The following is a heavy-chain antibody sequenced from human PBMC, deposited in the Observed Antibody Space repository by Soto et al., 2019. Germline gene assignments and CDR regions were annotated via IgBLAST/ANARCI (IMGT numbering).Heavy chain of an antibody. V-gene: IGHV1-69*13. J-gene: IGHJ6*02. CDR2: IIPIFGTA. Sequence: ASVKVSCKASGGTFSSYAISWVRQAPGQGLEWMGGIIPIFGTANYAQKFQGRVTITADESTSTAYMELSSLRSEDTAVYYCARDKFGAAGSGYYYYYGMDVWGQGTTVTVSS. D-gene: IGHD6-13*01. CDR1: GGTFSSYA. CDR3: ARDKFGAAGSGYYYYYGMDV.